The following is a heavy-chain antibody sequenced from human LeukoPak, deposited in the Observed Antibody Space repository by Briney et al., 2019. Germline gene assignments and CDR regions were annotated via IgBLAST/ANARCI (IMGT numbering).Heavy chain of an antibody. D-gene: IGHD3-22*01. Sequence: PGGSLRLSCAASGFTFRGSAMPWVRQVPGKGLQWVSGISWSGEYVFYADSVKGRFTISRDNAKNSLYLQMNSLRAEDTAVYYCARELSPYYYDSSGYYSVLAYWGQGTLVTVSS. CDR1: GFTFRGSA. J-gene: IGHJ4*02. CDR2: ISWSGEYV. V-gene: IGHV3-21*04. CDR3: ARELSPYYYDSSGYYSVLAY.